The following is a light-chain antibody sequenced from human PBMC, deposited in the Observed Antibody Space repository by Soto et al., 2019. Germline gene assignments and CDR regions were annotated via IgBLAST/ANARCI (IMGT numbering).Light chain of an antibody. CDR1: RSDVGGYTY. V-gene: IGLV2-14*01. J-gene: IGLJ1*01. CDR2: EVN. Sequence: QSALTQPASVSGSPRQSITISCTGARSDVGGYTYVSWYQQHPGKAPKLMIYEVNNRPSGVSNRFSGSKSGNTASLTISGLQAEDEADYYCSSYTSSSTLYVFGTGTKVTVL. CDR3: SSYTSSSTLYV.